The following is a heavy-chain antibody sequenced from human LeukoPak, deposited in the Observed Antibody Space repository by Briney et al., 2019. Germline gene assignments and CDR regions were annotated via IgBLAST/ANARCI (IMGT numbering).Heavy chain of an antibody. Sequence: ASVKVSCKASGGTFSSYAISWVRQAPGQGLEWMGRIIPVLDIANSAQKFQGRVTITADESTSTAYMELSSLRSEDTAVYYCARGVRYGSFDYWGQGTLVTVSS. J-gene: IGHJ4*02. CDR1: GGTFSSYA. D-gene: IGHD3-10*01. CDR3: ARGVRYGSFDY. V-gene: IGHV1-69*04. CDR2: IIPVLDIA.